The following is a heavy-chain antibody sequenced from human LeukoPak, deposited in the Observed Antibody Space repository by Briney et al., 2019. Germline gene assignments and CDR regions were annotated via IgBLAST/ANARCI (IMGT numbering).Heavy chain of an antibody. D-gene: IGHD3-22*01. CDR2: ISSSSSYI. Sequence: PGGSLRLSCAASGFTLSSYSMNWVRQAPGKGLEWVSSISSSSSYIYYADSVKGRFTISRDNAKNSLYLQMNSLRAEDTAVCYCARDCSYYYDSSGYCLFDYWGQGTLVTVSS. J-gene: IGHJ4*02. V-gene: IGHV3-21*01. CDR3: ARDCSYYYDSSGYCLFDY. CDR1: GFTLSSYS.